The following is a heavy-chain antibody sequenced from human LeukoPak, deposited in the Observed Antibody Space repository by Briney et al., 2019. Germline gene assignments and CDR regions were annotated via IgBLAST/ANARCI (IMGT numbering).Heavy chain of an antibody. CDR1: GFSFDDYG. D-gene: IGHD3-22*01. CDR3: ARVYYYDSSGYPTAIYYFDY. J-gene: IGHJ4*02. V-gene: IGHV3-20*04. Sequence: PGGSLRLSCVASGFSFDDYGMMWVRQAPGKGLEWVSGINWNGDSTAYADSVKGRFTISRDNAKNSLYLQMDSLRGEDTAVYYCARVYYYDSSGYPTAIYYFDYWGQGTLVTVSS. CDR2: INWNGDST.